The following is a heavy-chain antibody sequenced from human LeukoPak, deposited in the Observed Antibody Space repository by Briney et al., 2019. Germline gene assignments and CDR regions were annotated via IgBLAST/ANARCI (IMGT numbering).Heavy chain of an antibody. CDR3: ARDRGYSYGPFDY. D-gene: IGHD5-18*01. V-gene: IGHV4-59*12. J-gene: IGHJ4*02. CDR2: IYYSGST. CDR1: GGSISSYY. Sequence: PSETLSLTCTVSGGSISSYYWSWIRQPPGKGLEWIGYIYYSGSTYYNPSLKSRVTISGDTSKNQFSLRLSSVTAADTAVYYCARDRGYSYGPFDYWGQGTLVTVSS.